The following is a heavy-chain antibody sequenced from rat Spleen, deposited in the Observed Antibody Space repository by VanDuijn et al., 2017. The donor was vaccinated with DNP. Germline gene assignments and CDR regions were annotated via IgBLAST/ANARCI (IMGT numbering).Heavy chain of an antibody. CDR1: GFTFSSYD. D-gene: IGHD1-9*01. Sequence: VQLVESGGGLVQPGRSMKLSCAASGFTFSSYDMAWVRQPPGKGLEWIAAMSSGGSRYYNSALKSRLSISRDTSKSQVFLKMNSLQTEDTAMYFCARYYGYNYYAMDAWGQGTSVTVSS. CDR3: ARYYGYNYYAMDA. V-gene: IGHV2S12*01. J-gene: IGHJ4*01. CDR2: MSSGGSR.